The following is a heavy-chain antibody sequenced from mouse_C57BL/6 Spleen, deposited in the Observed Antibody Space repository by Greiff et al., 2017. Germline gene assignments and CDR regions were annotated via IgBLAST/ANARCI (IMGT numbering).Heavy chain of an antibody. J-gene: IGHJ2*01. CDR1: GYTFTGYW. V-gene: IGHV1-9*01. CDR3: SRCVPIYDGYYLYYFDY. D-gene: IGHD2-3*01. CDR2: ILPGSGST. Sequence: QVQLQQSGAELMKPGASVKLSCKATGYTFTGYWIEWVKQRPGHGLEWIGEILPGSGSTNYNEKFKGKATFTADTASNTAYMQLSSLTTEDSAISYCSRCVPIYDGYYLYYFDYWGQGTTLTVSS.